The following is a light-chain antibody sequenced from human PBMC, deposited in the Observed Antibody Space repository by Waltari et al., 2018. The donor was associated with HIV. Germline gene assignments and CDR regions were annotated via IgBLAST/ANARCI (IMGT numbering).Light chain of an antibody. J-gene: IGLJ1*01. V-gene: IGLV1-44*01. Sequence: QSVLTHPPSASGTPGQRVTISCSGSSSNIGSNTVHWYQQLPGTAPKLLIYSNNQRPSGVPDRFSGSKSGTSASLAISGLQSEDEADYYCAAWDDSLNGLVFGTGTKVTVL. CDR1: SSNIGSNT. CDR2: SNN. CDR3: AAWDDSLNGLV.